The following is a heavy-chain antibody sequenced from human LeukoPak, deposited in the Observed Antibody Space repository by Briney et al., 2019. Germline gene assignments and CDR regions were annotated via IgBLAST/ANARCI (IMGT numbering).Heavy chain of an antibody. J-gene: IGHJ4*02. CDR3: AKPSHHDFWSGYLY. V-gene: IGHV3-48*01. Sequence: MNWVRQAPGKGLEWVSYISDSSTTIYYADSVKGRFTISRDNSKNTLYLQMNSLRAEDTAVYYCAKPSHHDFWSGYLYWGQGTLVTVSS. CDR2: ISDSSTTI. D-gene: IGHD3-3*01.